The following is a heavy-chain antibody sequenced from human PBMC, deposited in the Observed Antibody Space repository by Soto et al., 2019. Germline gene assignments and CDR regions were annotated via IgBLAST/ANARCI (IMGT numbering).Heavy chain of an antibody. Sequence: ASVKVSCKASGYTFTGYYMHWVRQAPGQGLEWMGWINPDSGGTNYAQKFQGWVTMTRDTSISTAYMELSRLRSDDTAVYYCAREGGRQDYYYGMDVWGQGTTVTVSS. CDR3: AREGGRQDYYYGMDV. D-gene: IGHD6-25*01. J-gene: IGHJ6*02. CDR1: GYTFTGYY. CDR2: INPDSGGT. V-gene: IGHV1-2*04.